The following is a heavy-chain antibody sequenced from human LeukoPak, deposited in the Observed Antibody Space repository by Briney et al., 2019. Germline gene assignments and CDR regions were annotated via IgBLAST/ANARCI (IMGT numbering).Heavy chain of an antibody. J-gene: IGHJ5*02. Sequence: SQTLSLTCTVSGGSISSGSYYWSWIRQPAGKGLEWIGRIYTSGSTNYNPSLKSRVTISVDTSKNQFSLKLSSVTAADTAVYYCAREFNPWGQGTLVTVSS. CDR3: AREFNP. CDR2: IYTSGST. V-gene: IGHV4-61*02. CDR1: GGSISSGSYY.